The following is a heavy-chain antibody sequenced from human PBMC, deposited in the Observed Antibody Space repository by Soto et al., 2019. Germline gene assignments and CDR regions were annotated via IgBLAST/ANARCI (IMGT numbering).Heavy chain of an antibody. Sequence: EMQLLESGGGLVQPGGSLRLSCVASGFPFSSYAMSWVRQTPGKGLEWVSGISGSGGRTYYADSVKGRFTISRDNSNNTLSLQMHILGVEDTAVYFCAKGGYYSLFDIWGQGTTVTVSA. V-gene: IGHV3-23*01. J-gene: IGHJ3*02. CDR2: ISGSGGRT. CDR3: AKGGYYSLFDI. D-gene: IGHD3-16*01. CDR1: GFPFSSYA.